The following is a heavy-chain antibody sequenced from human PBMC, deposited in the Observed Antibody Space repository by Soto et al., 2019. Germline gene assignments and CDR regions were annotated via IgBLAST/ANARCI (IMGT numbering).Heavy chain of an antibody. CDR3: AKDRCSSTSCYFYYYYYGMDV. J-gene: IGHJ6*02. Sequence: PGGSLRLSCAASGFTFRSYAMSWVRQAPGKGLEWVSGISGSGISTHYADSVKGRFTVSRDNSKNTLYLQMNSLRAEDTAVYYCAKDRCSSTSCYFYYYYYGMDVWGQGTTVTVSS. CDR2: ISGSGIST. V-gene: IGHV3-23*01. D-gene: IGHD2-2*01. CDR1: GFTFRSYA.